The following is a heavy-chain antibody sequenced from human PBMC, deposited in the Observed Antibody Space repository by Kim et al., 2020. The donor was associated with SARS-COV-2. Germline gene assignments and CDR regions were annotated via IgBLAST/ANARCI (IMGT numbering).Heavy chain of an antibody. CDR2: IYYTGNT. V-gene: IGHV4-39*01. CDR1: GGSISSSAYY. Sequence: SETLSLTCTVSGGSISSSAYYWGWIRQPPGKGLEWIALIYYTGNTYYSPSLKSRVTISVDTSKNQFSLKLSSVTAADTAVYYCATTLGYSRGWFDYWGQGSLVTVSS. J-gene: IGHJ4*02. D-gene: IGHD6-19*01. CDR3: ATTLGYSRGWFDY.